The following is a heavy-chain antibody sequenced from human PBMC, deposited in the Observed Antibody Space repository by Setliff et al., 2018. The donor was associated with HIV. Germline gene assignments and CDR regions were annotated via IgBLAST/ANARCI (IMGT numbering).Heavy chain of an antibody. CDR2: IYYSGST. V-gene: IGHV4-59*01. J-gene: IGHJ3*02. D-gene: IGHD3-22*01. CDR1: GGSISSYY. Sequence: SETLSLTCTVSGGSISSYYWSWIRQPPGKGLEWIGYIYYSGSTNYDPSLKSRVTISVDTSKNQFSLKLSSVTAADTAVYYCARRSLEYYYDSSATGAFDIWGQGTMVTVSS. CDR3: ARRSLEYYYDSSATGAFDI.